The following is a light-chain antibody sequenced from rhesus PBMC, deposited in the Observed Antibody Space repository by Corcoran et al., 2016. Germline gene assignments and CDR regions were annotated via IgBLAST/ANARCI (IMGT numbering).Light chain of an antibody. CDR2: DAS. J-gene: IGKJ3*01. V-gene: IGKV1-25*01. Sequence: DIQMTQSPSSLSASVGDTVTITCQASQGITKYLAWYQQKPGKAPNLLIYDASTFQSGVPSRFSGSGSGTEFTRTISSLQPEDFATYYCQQHNSYPFTFGPGTKLDIK. CDR1: QGITKY. CDR3: QQHNSYPFT.